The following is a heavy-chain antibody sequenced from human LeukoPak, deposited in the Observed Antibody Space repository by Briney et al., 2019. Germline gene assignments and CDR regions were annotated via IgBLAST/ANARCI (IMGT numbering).Heavy chain of an antibody. V-gene: IGHV3-7*03. CDR2: IKQDGSEK. CDR1: EFSFSSYW. D-gene: IGHD2-2*02. CDR3: ARERYCSSTSCYNYGMDV. J-gene: IGHJ6*02. Sequence: PGGSLRLSCAASEFSFSSYWMSWVRQASGKGLEWVANIKQDGSEKYYVDSVKGRFTISRDNAKNSLYLQMNSLRAEDTAVYYCARERYCSSTSCYNYGMDVWGHGTTVTVSS.